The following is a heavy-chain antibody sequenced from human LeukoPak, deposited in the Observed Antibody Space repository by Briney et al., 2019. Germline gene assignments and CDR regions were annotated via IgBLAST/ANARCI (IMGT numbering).Heavy chain of an antibody. CDR3: ARLRYYYDSSGYYLGTFDY. V-gene: IGHV4-34*01. CDR2: INHSGST. J-gene: IGHJ4*02. CDR1: GVSISSYY. D-gene: IGHD3-22*01. Sequence: SETLSLTCTVSGVSISSYYWSWIRQPPGKGLEWIGEINHSGSTNYNPSLKSRVTISVDTSKNQFSLKLSSVTAADTAVYYCARLRYYYDSSGYYLGTFDYWGQGTLVTVSS.